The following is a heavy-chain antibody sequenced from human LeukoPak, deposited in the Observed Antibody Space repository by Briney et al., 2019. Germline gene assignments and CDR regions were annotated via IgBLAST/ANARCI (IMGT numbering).Heavy chain of an antibody. J-gene: IGHJ6*03. D-gene: IGHD3-10*01. Sequence: SETLSLTCTVSGGSISSYYWSWIRQPAGKGLEWIGRIYTSGSTNHNPSLKSRVTMSVDTSRNQFSLKLSSVTAADTAVYYCARERNKTGRDYYYYMDVWGKGTTVTISS. CDR2: IYTSGST. CDR1: GGSISSYY. V-gene: IGHV4-4*07. CDR3: ARERNKTGRDYYYYMDV.